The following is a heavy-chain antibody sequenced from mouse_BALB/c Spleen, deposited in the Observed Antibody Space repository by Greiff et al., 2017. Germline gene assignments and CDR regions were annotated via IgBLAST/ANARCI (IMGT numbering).Heavy chain of an antibody. V-gene: IGHV5-6-5*01. CDR3: ARDGELKGAY. CDR2: ISSGGST. J-gene: IGHJ3*01. D-gene: IGHD1-3*01. CDR1: GFTFSSYA. Sequence: EVKLLESGGGLVKPGGSLKLSCAASGFTFSSYAMSWVRQTPEKRLEWVASISSGGSTYYPDSVKGRFTISRDNARNILYLQMSSLRSEDTAMYYCARDGELKGAYWGQGTLVTVSA.